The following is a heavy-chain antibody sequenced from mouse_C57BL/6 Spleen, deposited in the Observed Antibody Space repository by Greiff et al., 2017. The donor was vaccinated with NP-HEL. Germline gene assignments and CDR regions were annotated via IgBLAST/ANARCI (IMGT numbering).Heavy chain of an antibody. Sequence: EVKLVESGAELVRPGASVKLSCTASGFNIKDDYMHWVKQRPEQGLEWIGWIDPENGDTEYASKFQGKATITADTSSNTAYLQLSSLTSEDTAVYYCTTDYGSSYGAMDYWGQGTSVTVSS. V-gene: IGHV14-4*01. CDR1: GFNIKDDY. J-gene: IGHJ4*01. CDR2: IDPENGDT. CDR3: TTDYGSSYGAMDY. D-gene: IGHD1-1*01.